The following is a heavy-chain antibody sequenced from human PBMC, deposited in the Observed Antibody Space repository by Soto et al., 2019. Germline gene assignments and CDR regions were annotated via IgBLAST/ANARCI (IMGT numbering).Heavy chain of an antibody. Sequence: QVHLVQSGAEVKKPGASVKVSCKGSGYAFTTYGITWVRQAPGQGLEWMGWISAHNGNTNYAQKLQGIVTVTRDTSTRTAYMELRSLRSDDTAVYYCARGRYGDYWGQGALVTVSS. V-gene: IGHV1-18*01. J-gene: IGHJ4*02. CDR2: ISAHNGNT. CDR3: ARGRYGDY. D-gene: IGHD1-1*01. CDR1: GYAFTTYG.